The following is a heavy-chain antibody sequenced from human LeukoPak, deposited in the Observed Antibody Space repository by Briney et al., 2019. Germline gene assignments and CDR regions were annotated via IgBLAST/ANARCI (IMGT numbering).Heavy chain of an antibody. CDR1: GFTVSSNY. CDR3: ARAVPDRATNAFDY. D-gene: IGHD5-24*01. CDR2: ISSSGSTI. J-gene: IGHJ4*02. V-gene: IGHV3-48*03. Sequence: GGSLRLSCAASGFTVSSNYMNWVRQAPGKGLEWVSYISSSGSTIYYADSVKGRFTISRDNAKNSLYLQMNSLRAEDTAVYYCARAVPDRATNAFDYWGQGTLVTVSS.